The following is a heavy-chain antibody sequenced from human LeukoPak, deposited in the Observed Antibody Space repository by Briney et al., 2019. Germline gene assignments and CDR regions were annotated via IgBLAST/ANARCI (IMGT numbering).Heavy chain of an antibody. V-gene: IGHV3-64D*09. CDR1: GFTFSSYA. D-gene: IGHD5-18*01. Sequence: GGSLRLPCSAFGFTFSSYAMYWVRQAPGKGLEYVSAISSNGDSTYYAYSVKGRFTISRDNSKNTLSLQMSSLRAEDTAVYYCVKGHRIQLWSFFDYWGQGTLVTVSS. J-gene: IGHJ4*02. CDR3: VKGHRIQLWSFFDY. CDR2: ISSNGDST.